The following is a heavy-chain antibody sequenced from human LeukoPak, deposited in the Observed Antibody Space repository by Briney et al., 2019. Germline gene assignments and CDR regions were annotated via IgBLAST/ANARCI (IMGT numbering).Heavy chain of an antibody. V-gene: IGHV3-30*18. CDR1: GFTFSSYG. J-gene: IGHJ4*02. CDR3: AKDQASGGIDY. D-gene: IGHD3-10*01. CDR2: ISYDGSNK. Sequence: PGGSLRLSCAASGFTFSSYGMHWVRQAPGKGLEWVAVISYDGSNKYYADSVKGRFTISRDNSKNTLYLQMNSLRAEDTAVYYCAKDQASGGIDYWGQGTLVTVSS.